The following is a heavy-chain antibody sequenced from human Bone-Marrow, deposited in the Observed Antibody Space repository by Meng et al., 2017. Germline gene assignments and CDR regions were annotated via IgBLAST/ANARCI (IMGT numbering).Heavy chain of an antibody. Sequence: VQLVESGGGVVQPGRSLRLSRAASGFTFSSYAMHWVRQAPGKGLEWVAVISYDGSNKYYADSVKGRFTISRDNSKNTLYLQMNSLRAEDTAVYYCARDRVDYWGQGTLVTVSS. CDR1: GFTFSSYA. CDR2: ISYDGSNK. CDR3: ARDRVDY. V-gene: IGHV3-30*01. J-gene: IGHJ4*02.